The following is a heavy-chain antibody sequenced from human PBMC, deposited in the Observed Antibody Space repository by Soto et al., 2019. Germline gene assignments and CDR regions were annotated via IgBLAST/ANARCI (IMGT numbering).Heavy chain of an antibody. CDR2: INHSGST. J-gene: IGHJ4*02. CDR1: GGSFSGYY. Sequence: PSETLSLTCAVYGGSFSGYYWSWIRQPPGKGLEWIGEINHSGSTNYNPSLKSRVTISVDTSKNQFSLKLSSVTAADTAVYYCARDSKLAAAGGEDYWGQGTLVTVSS. V-gene: IGHV4-34*01. D-gene: IGHD6-13*01. CDR3: ARDSKLAAAGGEDY.